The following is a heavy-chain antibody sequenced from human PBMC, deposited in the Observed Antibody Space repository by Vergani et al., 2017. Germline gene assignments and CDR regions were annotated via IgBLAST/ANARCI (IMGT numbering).Heavy chain of an antibody. D-gene: IGHD6-19*01. CDR1: GAPIRSSNYY. V-gene: IGHV4-39*01. Sequence: QLQLQESGPGLVKPSATLSLTCSVSGAPIRSSNYYWGSIRQPPGKGLEWIAGIYYSGSTYYNPSLKSRVTISVDTSKHQFSLKLSSVTAADTAVYFCARHSTVEWLVKLGWIDPWGRGILVTVS. CDR3: ARHSTVEWLVKLGWIDP. J-gene: IGHJ5*02. CDR2: IYYSGST.